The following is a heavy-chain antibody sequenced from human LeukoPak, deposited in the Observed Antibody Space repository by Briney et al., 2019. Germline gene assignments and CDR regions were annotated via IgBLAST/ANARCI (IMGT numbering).Heavy chain of an antibody. CDR3: AKATWDGYWYYFDY. J-gene: IGHJ4*02. CDR1: GFTFSSYA. V-gene: IGHV3-23*01. CDR2: ISGSGGST. Sequence: GGSLRLSCAASGFTFSSYAMSWVRQAPGNGLEWVSAISGSGGSTYYADSVKGRFTISRDNSKNTLYLQMNSLRAEDTAVYYCAKATWDGYWYYFDYWGQGTLVTVSS. D-gene: IGHD5-24*01.